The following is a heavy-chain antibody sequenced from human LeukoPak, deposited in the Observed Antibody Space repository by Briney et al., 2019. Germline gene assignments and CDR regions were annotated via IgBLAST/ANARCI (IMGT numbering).Heavy chain of an antibody. CDR2: ISYDGSNK. CDR3: ARGRVPYIGSGSYFDY. J-gene: IGHJ4*02. Sequence: PGGSLRLSCAASGFTFSSYAMHWVRQAPGKGLEWVAVISYDGSNKYYADSVKGRFTISRDNSKNTLYLQMNSLRAEDTAVYYCARGRVPYIGSGSYFDYWGQGTLVTVSS. D-gene: IGHD3-10*01. V-gene: IGHV3-30-3*01. CDR1: GFTFSSYA.